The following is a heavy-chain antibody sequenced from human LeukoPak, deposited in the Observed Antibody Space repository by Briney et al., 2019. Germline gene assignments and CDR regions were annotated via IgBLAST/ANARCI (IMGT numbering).Heavy chain of an antibody. J-gene: IGHJ3*02. V-gene: IGHV4-59*01. D-gene: IGHD6-13*01. CDR2: IYYSGST. CDR1: GGSISSYY. Sequence: SETLSLTCTVSGGSISSYYWSWIRQPPGKGLEWIGYIYYSGSTYYNPSLKSRVTISVDTSKNQFSLKLSSVTAADTAVYYCVRDLAAADAFDIWGQGTMVTVSS. CDR3: VRDLAAADAFDI.